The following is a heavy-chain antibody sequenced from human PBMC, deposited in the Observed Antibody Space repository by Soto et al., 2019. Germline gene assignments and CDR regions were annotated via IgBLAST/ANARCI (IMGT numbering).Heavy chain of an antibody. Sequence: EVQLLESGGDVVQPGGSLRLSCATSGFPFSAFAMNWVRHAPGKGLEWVSGIGGSGASIYYADSVKGRFTISRDNSKNTVYLQMNSLRAEDTAFYYCARSVRPLSWFDPWGQGTLVTVSS. CDR3: ARSVRPLSWFDP. V-gene: IGHV3-23*01. J-gene: IGHJ5*02. CDR2: IGGSGASI. D-gene: IGHD3-10*01. CDR1: GFPFSAFA.